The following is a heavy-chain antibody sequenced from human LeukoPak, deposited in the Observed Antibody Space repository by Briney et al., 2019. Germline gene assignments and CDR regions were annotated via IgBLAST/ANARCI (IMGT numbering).Heavy chain of an antibody. J-gene: IGHJ6*03. CDR2: IYYSGST. V-gene: IGHV4-59*01. CDR1: GGSIRSYY. CDR3: ARGGRRAHSFGYEEKYYYYYYMDV. Sequence: SETLSLTCTVSGGSIRSYYWTWIRQPPGKGLEWIGYIYYSGSTNYKPSLKSRVTISVDTSKNQLSLRLSSVTAADTAVYYCARGGRRAHSFGYEEKYYYYYYMDVWGKGTTVTISS. D-gene: IGHD5-18*01.